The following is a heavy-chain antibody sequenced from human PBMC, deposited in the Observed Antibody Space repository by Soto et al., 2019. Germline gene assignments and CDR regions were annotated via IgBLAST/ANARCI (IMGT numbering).Heavy chain of an antibody. V-gene: IGHV3-23*01. CDR1: GFTFSSYA. J-gene: IGHJ4*02. CDR2: ISGSGGCT. Sequence: GGPLRLSCAASGFTFSSYAMSWVRQAPGKGLEWVSTISGSGGCTYYADSMKGRFTISRDNSKNTLYLQMYSLRVEDTAVYYCARESDHWGQGTLVTVSS. CDR3: ARESDH.